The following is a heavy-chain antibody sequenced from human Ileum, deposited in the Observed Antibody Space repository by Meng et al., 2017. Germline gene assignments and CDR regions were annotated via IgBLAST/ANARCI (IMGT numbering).Heavy chain of an antibody. Sequence: EVHLVEAGGGLIQPGGSLRLSCAASGFTFTTRALSWVRQAPGKGLEWVSTVSNTGRETFYADSVKGRFTISRDNSRDTVYLQMNGLRVEDTAIYYCTDPAGIPVPGPVWGQGTLVTVSS. CDR1: GFTFTTRA. D-gene: IGHD6-19*01. V-gene: IGHV3-23*04. CDR3: TDPAGIPVPGPV. J-gene: IGHJ4*02. CDR2: VSNTGRET.